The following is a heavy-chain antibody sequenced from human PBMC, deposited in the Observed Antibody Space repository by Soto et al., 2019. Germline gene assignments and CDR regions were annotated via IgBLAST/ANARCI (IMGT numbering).Heavy chain of an antibody. V-gene: IGHV3-23*01. CDR3: AKEGEHSSGWANFDY. CDR2: ISGSGIST. CDR1: GFTFSRYA. D-gene: IGHD6-19*01. Sequence: GALRLSCAASGFTFSRYAMSWVRQAPGKGLEWVSAISGSGISTYYADSGKGRFTISRDNSKNTLYLQMNSLRAEDTAVYYCAKEGEHSSGWANFDYWGQGTLVTVSS. J-gene: IGHJ4*02.